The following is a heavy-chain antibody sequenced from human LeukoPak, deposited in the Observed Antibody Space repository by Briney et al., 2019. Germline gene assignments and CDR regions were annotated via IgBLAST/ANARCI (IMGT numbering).Heavy chain of an antibody. J-gene: IGHJ6*03. CDR3: ARVVGVGSSSWREGYYYYMDV. CDR2: IYHSGST. CDR1: GGSISSSNW. V-gene: IGHV4-4*01. Sequence: SETLSLTCAVSGGSISSSNWWSWVRQPPGKGLEWIGEIYHSGSTNYNPSLKSRVTISVDTSKNQFSLKLSSVTAADTAVYCCARVVGVGSSSWREGYYYYMDVWGKGTTVTVSS. D-gene: IGHD6-13*01.